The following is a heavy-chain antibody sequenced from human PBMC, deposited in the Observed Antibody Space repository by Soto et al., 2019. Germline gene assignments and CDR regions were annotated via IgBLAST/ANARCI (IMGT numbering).Heavy chain of an antibody. V-gene: IGHV3-23*01. Sequence: GSLRLSCTASGFTFYTYAMTWVRQAPGQGLEWISGISASGGATYYADSLKGRFTISRDNSRSTLYLQMDSLRADDTALYYCARVRFGGSRLGELSPFDYWGQGALVTVSS. CDR3: ARVRFGGSRLGELSPFDY. CDR2: ISASGGAT. D-gene: IGHD3-16*02. CDR1: GFTFYTYA. J-gene: IGHJ4*02.